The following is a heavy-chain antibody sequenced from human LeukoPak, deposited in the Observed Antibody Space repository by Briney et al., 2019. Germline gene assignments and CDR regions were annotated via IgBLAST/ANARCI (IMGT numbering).Heavy chain of an antibody. CDR1: GFTFSSYE. D-gene: IGHD3-10*02. V-gene: IGHV3-48*03. CDR2: ISSSGSTI. J-gene: IGHJ6*04. Sequence: GGSLRLSCAASGFTFSSYETNWVRQAPGEGLEWVSYISSSGSTIFYADSVRGRFTISRDNATKSLYLQMNSLRAEDTAVYYCAELGITMIGGVWGKGTTVTISS. CDR3: AELGITMIGGV.